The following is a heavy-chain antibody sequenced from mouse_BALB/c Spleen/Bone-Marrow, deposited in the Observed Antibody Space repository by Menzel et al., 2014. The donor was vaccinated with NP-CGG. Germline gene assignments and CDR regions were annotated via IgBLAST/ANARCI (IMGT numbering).Heavy chain of an antibody. CDR3: TRREDYGSSYGAMDY. CDR2: IYPGSGST. V-gene: IGHV1S22*01. Sequence: LQQSGSELVRPGASVKLSCKASGYTFTSYWMHWVKQRHGQGLEWIGNIYPGSGSTNYDEKFKSKGTLTVDTSSSTAYMHLSSLTSEDSAVYYCTRREDYGSSYGAMDYWGQGTSVTVSS. J-gene: IGHJ4*01. D-gene: IGHD1-1*01. CDR1: GYTFTSYW.